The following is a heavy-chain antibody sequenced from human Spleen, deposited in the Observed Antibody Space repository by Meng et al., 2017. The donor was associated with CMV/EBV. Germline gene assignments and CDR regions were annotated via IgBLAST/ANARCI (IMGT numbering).Heavy chain of an antibody. CDR3: AREQPDFDY. CDR2: FNPSDNST. J-gene: IGHJ4*02. CDR1: GYTFTSYG. Sequence: ASVKVSCKASGYTFTSYGISWVRQAPGQGLEWMGTFNPSDNSTIYAQEFQGRVTMARDRSTSTVYMELSSLRSGDTASYYCAREQPDFDYWGQGTLVTVSS. V-gene: IGHV1-46*01. D-gene: IGHD6-13*01.